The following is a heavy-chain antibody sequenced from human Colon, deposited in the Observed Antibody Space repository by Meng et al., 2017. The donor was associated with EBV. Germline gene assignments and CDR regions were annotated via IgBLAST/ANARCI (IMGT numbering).Heavy chain of an antibody. Sequence: QGQLREWVAGLLRSLGIPSLTSAVNGGSLSGAYWNRIRQPPVKGLEWIGEIIHGVSPSYNLSLKSRVTISIDTSKNQLSLMLSSVTAADTAVYYCARRPTGIDYWGQGTLVTVSS. V-gene: IGHV4-34*12. D-gene: IGHD2-8*02. CDR3: ARRPTGIDY. CDR1: GGSLSGAY. J-gene: IGHJ4*02. CDR2: IIHGVSP.